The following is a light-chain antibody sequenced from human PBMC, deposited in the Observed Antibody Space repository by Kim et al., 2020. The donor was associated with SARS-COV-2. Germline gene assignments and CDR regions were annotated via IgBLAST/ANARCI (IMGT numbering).Light chain of an antibody. CDR2: GAS. J-gene: IGKJ1*01. CDR1: QSVTSSN. V-gene: IGKV3-20*01. Sequence: SAGERATLSGRGSQSVTSSNVAWYQQKPGQAPRLLIYGASVRATGIPDRFSGSGSGTDFTLTISRLEPEDVAVYYCQQYGSTPVTFGQGTKVDIK. CDR3: QQYGSTPVT.